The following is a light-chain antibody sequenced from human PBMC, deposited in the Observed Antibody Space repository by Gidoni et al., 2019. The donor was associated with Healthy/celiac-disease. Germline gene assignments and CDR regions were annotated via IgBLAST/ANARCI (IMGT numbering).Light chain of an antibody. CDR1: QSVSSS. CDR2: DAS. Sequence: IVLTQSPATLSLSPGERATLSCRASQSVSSSLAWYQQKPGQAPRLLIYDASNRATGIPARFSGSGSGTDCTLTISSLEPEDFAVYYCQQRSNWSGTFGQGTKVEIK. J-gene: IGKJ1*01. CDR3: QQRSNWSGT. V-gene: IGKV3-11*01.